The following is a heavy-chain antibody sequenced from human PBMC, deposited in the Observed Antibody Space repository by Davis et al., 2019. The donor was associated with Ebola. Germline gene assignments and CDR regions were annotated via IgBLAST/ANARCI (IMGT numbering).Heavy chain of an antibody. Sequence: GGSLRLSCAASGFTFSSYGMHWVRQAPGKGLEWVAVISYDGSNKYYADSVKGRFTISRDNSGNMLYLHMNGLRADDTAVYYCTKASAPAAPYYFDSWGQGTQVTVSS. J-gene: IGHJ4*02. V-gene: IGHV3-30*18. D-gene: IGHD2-2*01. CDR2: ISYDGSNK. CDR3: TKASAPAAPYYFDS. CDR1: GFTFSSYG.